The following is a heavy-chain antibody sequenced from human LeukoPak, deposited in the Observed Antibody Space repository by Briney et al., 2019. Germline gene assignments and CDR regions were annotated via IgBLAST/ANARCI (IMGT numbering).Heavy chain of an antibody. CDR3: ARGMPTLGYCSGGSCYPDAFDI. J-gene: IGHJ3*02. CDR1: GFTFSSYA. V-gene: IGHV3-23*01. D-gene: IGHD2-15*01. Sequence: GGSLRLSCAASGFTFSSYAMSWVRQAPGKGLEWVSSISGSGGSTYYADSVKGRFTISRDNSKNTLYLQMNSLRAEDTAVYYCARGMPTLGYCSGGSCYPDAFDIWGQGTMVTVSS. CDR2: ISGSGGST.